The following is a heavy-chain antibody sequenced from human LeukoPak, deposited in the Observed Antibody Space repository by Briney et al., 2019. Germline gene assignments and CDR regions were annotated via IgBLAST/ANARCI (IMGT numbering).Heavy chain of an antibody. CDR1: GFTFSSYS. CDR2: ISSSSSYI. CDR3: ARVLGYCSSTSCSHPPDFDY. J-gene: IGHJ4*02. Sequence: GGSLGLSCAASGFTFSSYSMNWVRQAPGKGLEWVSSISSSSSYIYYADSVKGRFTISRDNAKNSLYLQMNSLRAEDTAVYYCARVLGYCSSTSCSHPPDFDYWGQGTLVTVSS. V-gene: IGHV3-21*01. D-gene: IGHD2-2*01.